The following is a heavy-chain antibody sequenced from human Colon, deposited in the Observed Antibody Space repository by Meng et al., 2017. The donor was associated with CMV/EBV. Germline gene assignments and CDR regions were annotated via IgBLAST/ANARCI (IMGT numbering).Heavy chain of an antibody. CDR1: GFTSSSFD. Sequence: VELGESGGRLSQPRGFLGLSLAASGFTSSSFDMHLIRKVTGKGLEWVAGIGTAGDTYYPGSVKGRFISSRDNAKNSLYLQMNSLRAGDTALYYCVRGFRGFDPWGQGTLVTVSS. J-gene: IGHJ5*02. CDR2: IGTAGDT. V-gene: IGHV3-13*01. D-gene: IGHD3-10*01. CDR3: VRGFRGFDP.